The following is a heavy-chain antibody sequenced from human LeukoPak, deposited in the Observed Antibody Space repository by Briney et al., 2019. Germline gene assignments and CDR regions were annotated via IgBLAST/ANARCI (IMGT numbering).Heavy chain of an antibody. V-gene: IGHV1-18*01. J-gene: IGHJ4*02. D-gene: IGHD1-26*01. CDR1: GYTCTSYG. CDR2: INAYNGNT. Sequence: ASVNVSCKASGYTCTSYGISWVRQAPGQGLEWMGWINAYNGNTNYAQKLQGRVTMTTDTSTSTAYMELRSLRSDDAAVYYCARSAEWELLPGYWGQGTLVTVSS. CDR3: ARSAEWELLPGY.